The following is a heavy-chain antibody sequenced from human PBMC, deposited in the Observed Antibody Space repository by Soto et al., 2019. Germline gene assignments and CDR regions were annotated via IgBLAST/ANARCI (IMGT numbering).Heavy chain of an antibody. CDR3: ARDCSGGACYPASFDY. Sequence: QVQLQESGPGLVKPSETLSLTCSVSAGSISTYHWSWIRQPAGKGLEWIGRIYYTGSTDYNPSLKSRFTMSVDTSKNQFSLKVSSVTAADTAVYYCARDCSGGACYPASFDYWGQGTLVTVSS. CDR2: IYYTGST. J-gene: IGHJ4*02. CDR1: AGSISTYH. D-gene: IGHD2-15*01. V-gene: IGHV4-4*07.